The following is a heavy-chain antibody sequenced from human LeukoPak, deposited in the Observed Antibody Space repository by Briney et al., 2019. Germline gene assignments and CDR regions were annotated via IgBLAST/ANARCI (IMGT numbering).Heavy chain of an antibody. J-gene: IGHJ4*02. Sequence: SETLSLTCAVSGGSISSGGYSWSWIRQPLGKGLEWIGEINHSGSTNYNPSLKSRVTISVDTSKNQSSLKLSSVTAADTAVYYCARATAWLARGLAYFDYWGQGTLVTVSS. CDR2: INHSGST. CDR1: GGSISSGGYS. D-gene: IGHD3-16*01. CDR3: ARATAWLARGLAYFDY. V-gene: IGHV4-30-2*01.